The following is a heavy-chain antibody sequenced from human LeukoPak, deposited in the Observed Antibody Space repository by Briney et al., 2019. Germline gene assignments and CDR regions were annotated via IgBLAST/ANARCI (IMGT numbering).Heavy chain of an antibody. CDR1: GFTFSAYT. CDR3: AVYHGSGPVAY. CDR2: IKQDGSER. V-gene: IGHV3-7*01. D-gene: IGHD2-15*01. J-gene: IGHJ4*02. Sequence: QSGGSLRLSCVASGFTFSAYTMHWVRQAPGKGLEWVANIKQDGSERYYLDSVKGRFTISRDNARNSLYLQMNSLRAEDTAMYYCAVYHGSGPVAYWGQGILVTVSS.